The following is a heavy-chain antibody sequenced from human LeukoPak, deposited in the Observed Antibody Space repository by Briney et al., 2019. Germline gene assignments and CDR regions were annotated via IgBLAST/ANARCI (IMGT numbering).Heavy chain of an antibody. J-gene: IGHJ3*02. CDR3: ARVKLVTMIATRAFDI. Sequence: ASVKVSCKASGYTFTAYYIHWVRRAPGQGLEWMGWINPNSGGTESAQKFQGRVTMTRDTSISTAYMELSRLRSDDTAVYYCARVKLVTMIATRAFDIWGQGTMVTVSS. V-gene: IGHV1-2*02. CDR2: INPNSGGT. D-gene: IGHD3-22*01. CDR1: GYTFTAYY.